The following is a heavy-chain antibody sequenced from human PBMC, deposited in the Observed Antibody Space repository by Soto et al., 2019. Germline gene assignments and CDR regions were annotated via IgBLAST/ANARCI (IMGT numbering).Heavy chain of an antibody. CDR3: AKDLQSYGDYDYYCYGMDV. D-gene: IGHD4-17*01. Sequence: QVQLVESGGGEVQPGRSLTISCAASGFTFSTYGMHWVRQTPGKGLEWVAVISYDGTNKFYSDSVKGRFTIPRDNFKNPLTLQINSLRADDPAVYSCAKDLQSYGDYDYYCYGMDVWGLGTRVTVSS. V-gene: IGHV3-30*18. CDR1: GFTFSTYG. J-gene: IGHJ6*02. CDR2: ISYDGTNK.